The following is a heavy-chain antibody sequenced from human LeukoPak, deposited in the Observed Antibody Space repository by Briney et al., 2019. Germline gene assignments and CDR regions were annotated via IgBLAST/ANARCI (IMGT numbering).Heavy chain of an antibody. V-gene: IGHV3-33*06. D-gene: IGHD4-17*01. CDR2: IWYDGSNQ. Sequence: GGSLRLSCAASGFSFSSYAMHWVRQAPGKGLEWVAVIWYDGSNQYYADSVRGRFTISRDNSKNTLHLQMNSLRAEDTAAYYCVKSGPDFGDLPSEYYFDFWGREPWSPSPQ. J-gene: IGHJ4*02. CDR3: VKSGPDFGDLPSEYYFDF. CDR1: GFSFSSYA.